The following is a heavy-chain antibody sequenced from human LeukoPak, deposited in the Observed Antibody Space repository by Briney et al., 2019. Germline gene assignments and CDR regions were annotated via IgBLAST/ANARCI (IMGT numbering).Heavy chain of an antibody. D-gene: IGHD3-3*01. Sequence: GGSLRLSCAASGFTFSSYAMHWVRQAPGKGLEWVAVISYDGSNKYYADSVKGRFTISRDNSKNTLYLQMNSLRAEDTAVYYCARDSDFWSSYSKGDYYYMDVWGKGTTVTVSS. J-gene: IGHJ6*03. CDR1: GFTFSSYA. CDR2: ISYDGSNK. CDR3: ARDSDFWSSYSKGDYYYMDV. V-gene: IGHV3-30*04.